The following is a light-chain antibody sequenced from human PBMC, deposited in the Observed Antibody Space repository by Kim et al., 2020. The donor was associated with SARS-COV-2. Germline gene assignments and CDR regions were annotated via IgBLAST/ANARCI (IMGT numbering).Light chain of an antibody. J-gene: IGLJ3*02. V-gene: IGLV3-21*01. CDR3: QVWDSSRDHPV. CDR1: NIGSKS. Sequence: SYELTQPPSVSVAPGKTARITCGGNNIGSKSVHWYQQKPGQAPVLVIYYDSDRPSGIPERFSGSNSGNTATLTISRVEAGDEDDYYCQVWDSSRDHPVFG. CDR2: YDS.